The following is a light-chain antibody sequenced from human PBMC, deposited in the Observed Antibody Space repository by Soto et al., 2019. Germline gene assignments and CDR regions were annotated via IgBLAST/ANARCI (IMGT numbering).Light chain of an antibody. J-gene: IGLJ2*01. CDR3: SSYAGISTYVV. Sequence: QSALTQPASVSGSPGQSITISCTGTSSDVGTYNLVSWYQQHPGEAPKLMIYEGSKRPSGVSNRFSGSKSGNTASLTISGLQAADEAHYYCSSYAGISTYVVFGGGTKLTVL. CDR1: SSDVGTYNL. V-gene: IGLV2-23*01. CDR2: EGS.